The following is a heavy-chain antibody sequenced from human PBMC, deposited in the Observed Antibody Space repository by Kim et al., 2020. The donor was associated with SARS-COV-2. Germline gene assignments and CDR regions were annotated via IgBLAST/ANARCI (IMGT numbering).Heavy chain of an antibody. D-gene: IGHD1-20*01. CDR1: GFTFSDYF. CDR3: ARVRYNWNFGMDV. V-gene: IGHV3-11*06. CDR2: ISAPSTHR. Sequence: GGSLRLSCTASGFTFSDYFLSWIRQAPGKGPEWVSYISAPSTHRNYADSVKGRFNISRDNAKNSLYLQMNNLRAEDTAVYYCARVRYNWNFGMDVWGQGTTVTVPS. J-gene: IGHJ6*02.